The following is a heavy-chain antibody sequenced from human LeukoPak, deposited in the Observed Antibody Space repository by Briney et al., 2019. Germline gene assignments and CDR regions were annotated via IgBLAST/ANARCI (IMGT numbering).Heavy chain of an antibody. CDR3: AKAKWNSYYFDY. V-gene: IGHV3-23*01. CDR2: ISGSGGST. Sequence: GGSLRLSCAASGFTFSSYWMNWVRQAPGKGLEWVSAISGSGGSTYYADSVKGRFTISRDNSKNTLYLQMNSLRAEDTAVYYCAKAKWNSYYFDYWGQGTLVTVSS. CDR1: GFTFSSYW. D-gene: IGHD1-7*01. J-gene: IGHJ4*02.